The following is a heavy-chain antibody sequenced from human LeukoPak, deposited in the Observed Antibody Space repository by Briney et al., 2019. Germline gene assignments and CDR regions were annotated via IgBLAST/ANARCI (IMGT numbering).Heavy chain of an antibody. V-gene: IGHV3-30*18. D-gene: IGHD4-17*01. CDR3: AKDLRGGDYV. CDR1: GYSISSGY. Sequence: LSLTCTVSGYSISSGYYWGWIRQPPGKGLEWVAVISYDGSNKYNADSVKGRFTISRDNSKNTLYLQMNSLRAEDTAVYYCAKDLRGGDYVWGQGTLVTVSS. CDR2: ISYDGSNK. J-gene: IGHJ4*02.